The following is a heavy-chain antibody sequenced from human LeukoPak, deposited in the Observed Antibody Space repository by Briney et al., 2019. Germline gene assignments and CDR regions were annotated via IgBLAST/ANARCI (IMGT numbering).Heavy chain of an antibody. D-gene: IGHD3-22*01. V-gene: IGHV1-46*02. J-gene: IGHJ4*02. CDR1: GYTFNNHY. CDR2: INPGGGGT. CDR3: ARDMSRGLYYDSSYFDY. Sequence: VASVKVSCKASGYTFNNHYMHWVRQAPGQGLEWMGIINPGGGGTTYAQKFQGRVTMTRDMSTSTVYMELSNLRSEDTAVYYCARDMSRGLYYDSSYFDYWGQGTLVTVSS.